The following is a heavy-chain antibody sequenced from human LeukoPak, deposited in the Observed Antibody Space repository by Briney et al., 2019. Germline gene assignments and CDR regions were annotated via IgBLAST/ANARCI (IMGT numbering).Heavy chain of an antibody. D-gene: IGHD3-22*01. CDR1: GFIVSHKY. J-gene: IGHJ4*02. CDR2: IYTGGNT. V-gene: IGHV3-66*01. Sequence: GGSLRLSCAASGFIVSHKYLAWVRQAPGKGLEWLSIIYTGGNTVSAESVKGRFSISRDDSRNTVHLQMNNLGDDDTAVYYCARGQIDLLRNYFDSWGPGTLVAVSS. CDR3: ARGQIDLLRNYFDS.